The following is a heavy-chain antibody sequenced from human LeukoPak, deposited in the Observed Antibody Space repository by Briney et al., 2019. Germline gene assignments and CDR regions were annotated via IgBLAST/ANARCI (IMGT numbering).Heavy chain of an antibody. CDR3: TRDWGTTGTTWAWDY. D-gene: IGHD1-7*01. CDR1: GFTFGDYG. Sequence: GGSLRLSCTASGFTFGDYGMSWVRQAPGKGLEWVGFIRSKANGGTTEYAASVKGRFTISRDDSKSIAYLQMNSLKTEDTAVYYCTRDWGTTGTTWAWDYWGQGTLVTVSS. J-gene: IGHJ4*02. V-gene: IGHV3-49*04. CDR2: IRSKANGGTT.